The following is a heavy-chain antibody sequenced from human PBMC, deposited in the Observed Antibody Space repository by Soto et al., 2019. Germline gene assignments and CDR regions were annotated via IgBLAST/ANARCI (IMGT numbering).Heavy chain of an antibody. J-gene: IGHJ4*02. CDR2: ISGGGDTT. Sequence: EVQLLESGGGLVQPGGSLRLSCAASGFTFNNYAMTWVRQAPGKGLEWVSAISGGGDTTSYADSVKGRFTVSRDGSKNTLYLQMRSLRAEDTALYYCAKGQGGSGRLTPRVDFWGQGTLVTVSS. CDR3: AKGQGGSGRLTPRVDF. V-gene: IGHV3-23*01. CDR1: GFTFNNYA. D-gene: IGHD3-10*01.